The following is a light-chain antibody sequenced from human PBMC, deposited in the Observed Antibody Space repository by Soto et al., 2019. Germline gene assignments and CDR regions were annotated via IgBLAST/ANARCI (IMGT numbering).Light chain of an antibody. CDR3: QQYYTYWHM. CDR2: DAS. V-gene: IGKV1-5*01. CDR1: QSISAY. Sequence: DIQMTQSPSTLSASVGDRVIITCRASQSISAYLAWYQQKPGKAPKLLIYDASNLESGVPSTFSGSGSGTEFTLTISSLQPDDFATYYCQQYYTYWHMFGQGTRVEIK. J-gene: IGKJ1*01.